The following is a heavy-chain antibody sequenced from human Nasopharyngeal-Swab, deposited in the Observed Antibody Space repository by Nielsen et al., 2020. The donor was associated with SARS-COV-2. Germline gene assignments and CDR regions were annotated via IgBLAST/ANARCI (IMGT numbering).Heavy chain of an antibody. D-gene: IGHD1-26*01. CDR2: IIPNSGGT. J-gene: IGHJ4*02. Sequence: ASVKVSCKASGYTFTGYYMHWVRQAPGQGLEWMGRIIPNSGGTNYAQKFQGRVTMTRDTSINTAYMELSSLRSEDTAVYYCARGGVGAVGGALDYWGQGTQVTVSS. CDR3: ARGGVGAVGGALDY. V-gene: IGHV1-2*06. CDR1: GYTFTGYY.